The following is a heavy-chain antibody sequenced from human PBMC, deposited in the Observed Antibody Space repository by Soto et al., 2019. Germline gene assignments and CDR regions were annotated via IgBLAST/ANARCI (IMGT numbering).Heavy chain of an antibody. CDR1: GDSVSSYY. J-gene: IGHJ6*02. Sequence: QVQLQESGPGLVKPSETLSLSCTVSGDSVSSYYWSWIRQLPGRGLEWIGYIYISGNTNYNPSLMRRVTISRDTSKIQFSLNMKSVTASDMAVYYCARGVLRYYHYGMDFWGQGTTVTVSS. CDR2: IYISGNT. V-gene: IGHV4-59*02. CDR3: ARGVLRYYHYGMDF.